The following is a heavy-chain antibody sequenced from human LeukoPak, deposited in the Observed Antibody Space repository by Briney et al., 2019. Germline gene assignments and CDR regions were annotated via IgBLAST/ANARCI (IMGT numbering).Heavy chain of an antibody. V-gene: IGHV4-59*01. CDR1: GGSISSYY. CDR2: IYYSGST. CDR3: ARAVGASYAFDL. Sequence: KTSETLSLTCTVSGGSISSYYWSWIRQPPGKGLEWIGYIYYSGSTNYNASLKSRVTISLGTSKNQFSLRLTSVTAADTAVYYCARAVGASYAFDLWGQGTMVTVS. D-gene: IGHD1-26*01. J-gene: IGHJ3*01.